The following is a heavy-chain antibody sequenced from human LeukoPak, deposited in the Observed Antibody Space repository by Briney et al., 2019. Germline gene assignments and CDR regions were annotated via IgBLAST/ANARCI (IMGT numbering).Heavy chain of an antibody. J-gene: IGHJ4*02. Sequence: GGSLRLSCAASGFTFSSYAMSWVRQAPGKGLEWVSTISGSGGSTYYADSVKGRFTISRDNSKNTLYLQMNSLRAEDTAVYYCAKKRPAAIGRSVDFDYWGQGTLVTVSS. D-gene: IGHD2-2*01. CDR1: GFTFSSYA. CDR3: AKKRPAAIGRSVDFDY. CDR2: ISGSGGST. V-gene: IGHV3-23*01.